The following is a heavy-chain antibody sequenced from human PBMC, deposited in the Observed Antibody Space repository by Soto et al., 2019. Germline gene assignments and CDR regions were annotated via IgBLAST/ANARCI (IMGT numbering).Heavy chain of an antibody. D-gene: IGHD4-17*01. CDR1: GFTFSNYA. V-gene: IGHV3-23*01. J-gene: IGHJ4*02. CDR2: ITGNGGGT. Sequence: EVQLLESGGGLVQPGGSLRLSCAASGFTFSNYAMTSVRQAPGKGLEYVSSITGNGGGTLYADSVKGPFTSSRDNSKNTLYLQLNSLSAEDTAIYFCAKDPNGDYVGAFDSWGQGSLVTVSS. CDR3: AKDPNGDYVGAFDS.